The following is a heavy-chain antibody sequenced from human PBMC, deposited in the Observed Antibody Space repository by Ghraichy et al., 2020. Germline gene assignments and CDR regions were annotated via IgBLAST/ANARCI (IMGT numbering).Heavy chain of an antibody. CDR2: MNPNSGNT. J-gene: IGHJ4*02. D-gene: IGHD6-13*01. CDR3: ARGSKKTGYSSYY. Sequence: VKVSCKASGYTFTSYDINWVRQATGQGLEWMGWMNPNSGNTGYAQKFQGRVTMTRNTSISTAYMELSSLRSEDTAVYYCARGSKKTGYSSYYWGQGTLVTVSS. CDR1: GYTFTSYD. V-gene: IGHV1-8*01.